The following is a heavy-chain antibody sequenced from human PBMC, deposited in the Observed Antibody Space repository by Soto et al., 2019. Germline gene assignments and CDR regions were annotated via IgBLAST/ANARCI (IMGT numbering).Heavy chain of an antibody. J-gene: IGHJ4*02. CDR1: GGSFSPHF. Sequence: QVHLQQWGPGLLKPSETLSLTCAVYGGSFSPHFWSWIRQPPGKGLEWIGEINNVGSTNYNMSLKSRVTISMDAPKNQVSLRVTSVTAADTAVYYCGRVGCPNGHCSSLDYWGQGTLVTVSS. CDR3: GRVGCPNGHCSSLDY. CDR2: INNVGST. V-gene: IGHV4-34*01. D-gene: IGHD2-21*02.